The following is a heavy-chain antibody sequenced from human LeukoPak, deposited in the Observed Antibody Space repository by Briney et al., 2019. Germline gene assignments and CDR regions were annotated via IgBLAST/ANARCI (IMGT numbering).Heavy chain of an antibody. CDR2: IYYSGST. CDR1: GGSISSYY. J-gene: IGHJ2*01. CDR3: ARVPKSAARSYWYFDL. Sequence: PSETLSLTCTVSGGSISSYYWSWIRQPPGKGLEWIGYIYYSGSTNYNPSLKSRVTISVDTSKNQFSLKLSSVTAADTAVYFCARVPKSAARSYWYFDLWGRGTLVTVSS. D-gene: IGHD6-6*01. V-gene: IGHV4-59*01.